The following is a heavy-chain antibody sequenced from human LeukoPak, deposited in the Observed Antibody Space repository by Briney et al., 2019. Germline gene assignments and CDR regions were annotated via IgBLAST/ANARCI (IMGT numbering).Heavy chain of an antibody. Sequence: GRSLRLSCAASGFTFSSYGMHWVRQAPGKGLEWVAVIWYDGSNKYYADSVKGRFTISRDNSKNTLYLQMNSLRAEDTAVYYCARDRGPDFWSGYDYYYGMDVWGQGTTVTVSS. D-gene: IGHD3-3*01. CDR1: GFTFSSYG. CDR3: ARDRGPDFWSGYDYYYGMDV. V-gene: IGHV3-33*01. J-gene: IGHJ6*02. CDR2: IWYDGSNK.